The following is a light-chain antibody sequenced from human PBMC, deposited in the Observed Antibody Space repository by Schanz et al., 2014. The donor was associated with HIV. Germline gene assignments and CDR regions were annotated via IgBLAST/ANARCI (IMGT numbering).Light chain of an antibody. CDR2: END. V-gene: IGLV6-57*04. CDR3: QSSDTFNPKV. CDR1: SGSIASAY. J-gene: IGLJ3*02. Sequence: NFMLTQPHSVSESPGKTVIISCTRSSGSIASAYVQWYQQRPGSAPTTLIYENDQRHSGVPDRFSGSMDMSSNSAFLTISGLKTEDEADYYCQSSDTFNPKVFGGGTKLTVL.